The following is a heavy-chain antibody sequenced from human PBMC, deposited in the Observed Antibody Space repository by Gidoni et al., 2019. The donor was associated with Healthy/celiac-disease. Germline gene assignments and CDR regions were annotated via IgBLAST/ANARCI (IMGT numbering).Heavy chain of an antibody. J-gene: IGHJ4*02. V-gene: IGHV1-46*04. CDR2: INPSGGST. D-gene: IGHD3-10*01. CDR1: GKTFSRYY. CDR3: ARDRSDRGYYGSGSLDY. Sequence: QVQLGPSGAEVKKPGAAVKVSGKASGKTFSRYYMHWVRQAPGQGLEWMGIINPSGGSTSYAQKLQGRVTMTRDTSTSTVYMELSSLRSEDTAVYYCARDRSDRGYYGSGSLDYWCQGTLVTVSS.